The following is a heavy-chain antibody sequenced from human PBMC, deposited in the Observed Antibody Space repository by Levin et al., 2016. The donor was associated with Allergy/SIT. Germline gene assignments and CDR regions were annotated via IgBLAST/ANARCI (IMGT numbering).Heavy chain of an antibody. Sequence: GESLKISCVASGFTFGSYGMHWVRQAPGKGLEWVALISFDGSAKYYVDSVKGRFTISRDSSQNTLYLQMNSLRPEDTAVYYCAKDETGYTFDNWGQGTLVTVSS. D-gene: IGHD5-18*01. J-gene: IGHJ4*02. V-gene: IGHV3-30*18. CDR1: GFTFGSYG. CDR3: AKDETGYTFDN. CDR2: ISFDGSAK.